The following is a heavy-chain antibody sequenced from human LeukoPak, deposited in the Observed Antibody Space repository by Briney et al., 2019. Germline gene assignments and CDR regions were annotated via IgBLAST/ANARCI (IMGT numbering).Heavy chain of an antibody. V-gene: IGHV1-46*01. CDR2: INPSGGSA. Sequence: ASVKVSCKASGYTFTSYYMHWVRQAPGQGLEWMGIINPSGGSASYAQKFQGRVTMTRDTSTSTVYMELSSLRSEDTAVYYCARDWFGDFWSTGYRTPGYWGQGTLVTVSS. D-gene: IGHD3-3*01. J-gene: IGHJ4*02. CDR1: GYTFTSYY. CDR3: ARDWFGDFWSTGYRTPGY.